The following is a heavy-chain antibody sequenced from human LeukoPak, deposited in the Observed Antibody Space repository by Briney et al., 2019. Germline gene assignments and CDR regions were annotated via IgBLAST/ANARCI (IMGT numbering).Heavy chain of an antibody. J-gene: IGHJ4*02. CDR2: ISCSGSTI. CDR1: GFTFSSYE. Sequence: PGGSLRLSCAASGFTFSSYEMNWVRQAPGKGLEWVSYISCSGSTIYYADSVKGRFTISRDNAKNSLYLQMNSLRAEDTAVYYCARGGDDYGDYVDYWGQGTLVTVSS. D-gene: IGHD4-17*01. CDR3: ARGGDDYGDYVDY. V-gene: IGHV3-48*03.